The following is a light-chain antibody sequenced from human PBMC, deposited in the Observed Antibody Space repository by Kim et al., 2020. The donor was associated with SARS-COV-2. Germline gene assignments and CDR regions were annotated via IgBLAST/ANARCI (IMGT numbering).Light chain of an antibody. Sequence: GQSITISCTGTSSDVGGYNYVSWYQQHPGKAPKLMIYEVTKRPSGVSNRFTGSKSGNTAALTISGLQAEDEADYYCSSYTSSSTLVFGGGTKVTVL. CDR2: EVT. V-gene: IGLV2-14*01. J-gene: IGLJ2*01. CDR1: SSDVGGYNY. CDR3: SSYTSSSTLV.